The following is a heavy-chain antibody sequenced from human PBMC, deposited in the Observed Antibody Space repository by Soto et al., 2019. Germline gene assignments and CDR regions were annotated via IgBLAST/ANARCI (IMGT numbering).Heavy chain of an antibody. CDR1: GYTFTSYG. J-gene: IGHJ6*02. CDR3: ARDSGGLSSSWYRFYYYYGMDV. CDR2: ISAYNGNT. D-gene: IGHD6-13*01. V-gene: IGHV1-18*01. Sequence: QVQLVQSGAEVKKPGASVKVSCKASGYTFTSYGISWVRQAPGQGLEWMRWISAYNGNTNYAQKLQGRVTMTTDTSTSTAYMELRSLRSDDTAVYYCARDSGGLSSSWYRFYYYYGMDVWGQGTTVTVSS.